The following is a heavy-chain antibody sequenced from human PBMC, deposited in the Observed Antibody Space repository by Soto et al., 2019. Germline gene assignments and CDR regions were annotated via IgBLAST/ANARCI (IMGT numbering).Heavy chain of an antibody. CDR1: GYTLTELS. CDR3: AIGVRRSYQFDH. D-gene: IGHD5-18*01. Sequence: ASVKVSCKVPGYTLTELSIHWVRQAPGEGLEWMGGFDLENGETIYAQRSQGRVTMTEESSADTPYMELSSLRSEDTAVYYCAIGVRRSYQFDHWGQGTMVTVSS. CDR2: FDLENGET. J-gene: IGHJ4*02. V-gene: IGHV1-24*01.